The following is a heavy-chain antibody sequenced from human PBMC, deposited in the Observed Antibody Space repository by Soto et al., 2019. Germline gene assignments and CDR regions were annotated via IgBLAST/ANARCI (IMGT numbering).Heavy chain of an antibody. CDR3: ARLRDYYDSSGYFSEALDF. CDR1: GYRVSSNSAA. Sequence: PSQTLSLTCAISGYRVSSNSAAWNWIRQSPSRGLEWLGRTYYRSKWYNDYAVSVKSRITINPDTSKNQFSLQLNSVTPEDTAVYFCARLRDYYDSSGYFSEALDFWGQGTLVTVSS. D-gene: IGHD3-22*01. V-gene: IGHV6-1*01. J-gene: IGHJ4*02. CDR2: TYYRSKWYN.